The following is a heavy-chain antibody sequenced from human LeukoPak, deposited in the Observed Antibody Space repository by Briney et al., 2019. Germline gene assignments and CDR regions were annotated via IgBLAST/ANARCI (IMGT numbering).Heavy chain of an antibody. CDR3: ARDGSSSSWRY. D-gene: IGHD6-13*01. J-gene: IGHJ4*02. Sequence: SVTVSFKASGGTFSIYAISWVRQAPGQGLEWMGGIIPIFGTANYAQKFQGRVTITADKSTSTAYMELSSLRSEDTAVYYCARDGSSSSWRYWGQGTLVTVSS. CDR2: IIPIFGTA. V-gene: IGHV1-69*06. CDR1: GGTFSIYA.